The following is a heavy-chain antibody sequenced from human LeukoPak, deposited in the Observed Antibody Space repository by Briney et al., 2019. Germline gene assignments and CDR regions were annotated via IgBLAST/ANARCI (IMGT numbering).Heavy chain of an antibody. CDR2: INPNSGGT. Sequence: ASVKVSCKASGYTFTGYYMHWVRQAPGQGLEWMGWINPNSGGTNYAQKFQGRVTMTRETSISTAYMELSRLRSDDTAVYYCARAEEDTYYYGSGSRGGWFDPWGQGTLVTVSS. J-gene: IGHJ5*02. CDR3: ARAEEDTYYYGSGSRGGWFDP. V-gene: IGHV1-2*02. D-gene: IGHD3-10*01. CDR1: GYTFTGYY.